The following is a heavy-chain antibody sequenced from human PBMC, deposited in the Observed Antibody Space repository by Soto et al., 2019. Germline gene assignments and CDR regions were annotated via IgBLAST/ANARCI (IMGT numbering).Heavy chain of an antibody. CDR3: ARIRGYWYGLDV. CDR2: ITGTGGNT. V-gene: IGHV3-23*01. J-gene: IGHJ6*02. Sequence: EVQLLESGGGLVQPGGSLRLSCAGSGFTLSTYGMTWVRQAPGKGLEWVSAITGTGGNTYYVDSVKGRFTSSRDNSKNMLYLKMNSVRVEDTAVYYCARIRGYWYGLDVWGQGTTVTVSS. CDR1: GFTLSTYG.